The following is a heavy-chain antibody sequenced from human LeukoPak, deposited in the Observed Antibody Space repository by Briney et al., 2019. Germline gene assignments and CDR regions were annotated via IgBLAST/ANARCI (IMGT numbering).Heavy chain of an antibody. J-gene: IGHJ4*02. V-gene: IGHV3-7*03. CDR3: AKDPHSSSWYPNLVYFDY. CDR2: IKQDGSEK. CDR1: GFTFSSYW. Sequence: PGGSLRLSCAASGFTFSSYWMSWVRQAPGKGLEWVANIKQDGSEKYYVDSVKGRFTISGDNAKNSLYLQMNSLRAEDTAVYYCAKDPHSSSWYPNLVYFDYWGQGTLVTVSS. D-gene: IGHD6-13*01.